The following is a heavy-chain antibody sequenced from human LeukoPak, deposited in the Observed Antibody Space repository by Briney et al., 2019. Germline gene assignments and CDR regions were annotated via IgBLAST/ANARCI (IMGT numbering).Heavy chain of an antibody. CDR2: IYSGGST. V-gene: IGHV3-53*01. CDR3: AKDRGSSGWYYFVY. CDR1: GFTVSSNY. Sequence: PGGSLRLSCAASGFTVSSNYMSWVRQAPGKGLEWVSVIYSGGSTYYADSVKGRFTISRDNSKNTLYLQMNSLRAEDTAVYYCAKDRGSSGWYYFVYWGQGTLVTVSS. J-gene: IGHJ4*02. D-gene: IGHD6-19*01.